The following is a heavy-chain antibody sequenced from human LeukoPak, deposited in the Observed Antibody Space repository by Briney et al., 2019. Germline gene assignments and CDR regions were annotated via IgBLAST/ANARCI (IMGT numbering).Heavy chain of an antibody. CDR3: ARGRGFYYYYGMDV. CDR2: INHSGST. Sequence: KTSETLSLTCAVYGGSFSGYYWSWIRQPPGKGLEWIGEINHSGSTNYNPSLKSRVTISVDTSKNQFSLKLSSVTAADTAVYYCARGRGFYYYYGMDVWGQETTVTVSS. V-gene: IGHV4-34*01. J-gene: IGHJ6*02. CDR1: GGSFSGYY.